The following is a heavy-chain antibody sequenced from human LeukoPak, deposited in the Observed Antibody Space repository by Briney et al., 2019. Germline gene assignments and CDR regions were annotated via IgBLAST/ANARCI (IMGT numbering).Heavy chain of an antibody. V-gene: IGHV1-69*04. Sequence: SVKVSCKASGGTFSSYAISWVRQAPGQGLEWMGRIIPILGIANYAQKSQGRVTITADKSTSTAYMELSSLRSEDTAVYYCARLHCSSTSCYPRYWGQGTLVTVSS. J-gene: IGHJ4*02. CDR2: IIPILGIA. CDR3: ARLHCSSTSCYPRY. D-gene: IGHD2-2*01. CDR1: GGTFSSYA.